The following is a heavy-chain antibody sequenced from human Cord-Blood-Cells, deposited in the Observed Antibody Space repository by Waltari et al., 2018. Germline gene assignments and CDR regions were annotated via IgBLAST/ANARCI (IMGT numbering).Heavy chain of an antibody. D-gene: IGHD6-13*01. V-gene: IGHV4-39*01. CDR1: GGSISSSSYY. CDR2: IYYSGST. J-gene: IGHJ3*02. CDR3: ARADSSSWYDAFDI. Sequence: QLQLQESGPGLVKPSETLSLTCTVSGGSISSSSYYWGWIRQPPGKGLEWIGSIYYSGSTYYKPSLKSRVTISVDTSKNQFSLKLSSVTAADTAVYYCARADSSSWYDAFDIWGQGTMVTVSS.